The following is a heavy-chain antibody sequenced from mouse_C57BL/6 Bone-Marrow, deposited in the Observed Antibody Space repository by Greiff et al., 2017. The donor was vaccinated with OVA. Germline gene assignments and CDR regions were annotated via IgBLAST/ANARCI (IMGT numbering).Heavy chain of an antibody. CDR1: GFNIKDDY. D-gene: IGHD2-13*01. CDR3: TTEGDSAWFAY. Sequence: EVMLVESGAELVRPGASVKLSCTASGFNIKDDYMHWVKQRPEQGLEWIGWIDPENGDTEYASKFQGKATITADTSSNTAYLQLSSLTSEDTAVYYCTTEGDSAWFAYWGQGTLVTVSA. CDR2: IDPENGDT. V-gene: IGHV14-4*01. J-gene: IGHJ3*01.